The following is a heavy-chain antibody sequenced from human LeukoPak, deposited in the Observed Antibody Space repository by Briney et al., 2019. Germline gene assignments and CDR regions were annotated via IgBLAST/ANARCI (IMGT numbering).Heavy chain of an antibody. D-gene: IGHD6-19*01. V-gene: IGHV1-2*02. CDR2: INPNSGGT. Sequence: GASVKVSCKASGYTFTSYYMHWVRQAPGQGLEWMGWINPNSGGTNYAQKFQGRVTMTRDTSISTAYMELSRLRSDDTAVYYCARDLNRSSGWFLPGYWGQGTLVTVSS. CDR1: GYTFTSYY. CDR3: ARDLNRSSGWFLPGY. J-gene: IGHJ4*02.